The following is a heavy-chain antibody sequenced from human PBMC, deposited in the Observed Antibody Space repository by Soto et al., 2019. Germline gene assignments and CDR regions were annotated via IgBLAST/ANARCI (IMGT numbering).Heavy chain of an antibody. CDR3: AKDGGVTWTYYDYVWGSYPLDY. D-gene: IGHD3-16*02. V-gene: IGHV3-30*18. Sequence: PGGSLRLSCAASGFTFSSYGMHWVRQAPGKGLEWVAVISYDGSNKYYADSVKGRFTISRDNSKNTLYLQMNSLRAEDTAVYYCAKDGGVTWTYYDYVWGSYPLDYWGQGTLVTVSS. J-gene: IGHJ4*02. CDR2: ISYDGSNK. CDR1: GFTFSSYG.